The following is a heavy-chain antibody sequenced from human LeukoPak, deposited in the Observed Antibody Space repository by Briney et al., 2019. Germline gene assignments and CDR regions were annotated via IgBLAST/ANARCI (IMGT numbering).Heavy chain of an antibody. CDR1: GYTFTDYY. J-gene: IGHJ4*02. D-gene: IGHD3-10*01. CDR2: INPNSGGT. Sequence: ASVKVSCKTSGYTFTDYYIHYVRQAPGQGLEWMGWINPNSGGTNYAQKFQGRVIMTRDTSISTAYMELSRLRSDDTALYFCASTYGSDYWGQGTLVTVSS. CDR3: ASTYGSDY. V-gene: IGHV1-2*02.